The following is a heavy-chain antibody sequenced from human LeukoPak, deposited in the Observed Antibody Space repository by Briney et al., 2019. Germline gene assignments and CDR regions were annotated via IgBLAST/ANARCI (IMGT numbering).Heavy chain of an antibody. D-gene: IGHD3-10*01. J-gene: IGHJ5*02. CDR2: IVVGSGNT. CDR1: GFTFTSSA. Sequence: ASVKASCKASGFTFTSSAVQWVRQARGQRLEWIGWIVVGSGNTNYAQKFQERVTITRDMSTSTAYMELSSLRSEDTAVYYCAAVGGLLWFGELLGGFDPWGQGTLVTVSS. CDR3: AAVGGLLWFGELLGGFDP. V-gene: IGHV1-58*01.